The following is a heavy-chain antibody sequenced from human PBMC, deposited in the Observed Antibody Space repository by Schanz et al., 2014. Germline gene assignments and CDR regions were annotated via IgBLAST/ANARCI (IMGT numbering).Heavy chain of an antibody. CDR2: IYYSGST. J-gene: IGHJ6*02. CDR1: GGSISSGGYS. CDR3: ARGGRTTYNYYYGMDV. D-gene: IGHD1-1*01. Sequence: QVQLQESGPGLVKPSQTLSLTCAVSGGSISSGGYSWNWIRQPPGKGLEWIVYIYYSGSTYYNPSPKSRVTISDDTSKNQFSLKLSSVTAADTAVYYCARGGRTTYNYYYGMDVWGQGTTVTVSS. V-gene: IGHV4-30-4*07.